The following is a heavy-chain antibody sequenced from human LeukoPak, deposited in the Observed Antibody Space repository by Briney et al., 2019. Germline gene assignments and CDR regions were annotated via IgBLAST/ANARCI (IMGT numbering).Heavy chain of an antibody. CDR1: GFTFSSYA. Sequence: GGSLRLSCAASGFTFSSYAMHWVRQAPGKGLEYVSAISSNGGSTYYANSVKGRFTISRDNSKNTLYLQMGSLRAEDMAVYYCARARIVGATEDYWGQGTLVTVSS. CDR2: ISSNGGST. D-gene: IGHD1-26*01. CDR3: ARARIVGATEDY. V-gene: IGHV3-64*01. J-gene: IGHJ4*02.